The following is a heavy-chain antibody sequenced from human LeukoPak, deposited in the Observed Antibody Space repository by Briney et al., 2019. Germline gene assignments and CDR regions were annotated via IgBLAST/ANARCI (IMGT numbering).Heavy chain of an antibody. CDR2: IHYSGST. Sequence: SETLSLTCTVSGGSISSHYWSWIRQPPGKGLEWIGYIHYSGSTNYNPSLKSRVTISVDTSKNQFSLKLSSVTAADTAVYYCARGVVPAATNWFDPWGQGTLVTVSS. V-gene: IGHV4-59*11. D-gene: IGHD2-2*01. CDR3: ARGVVPAATNWFDP. J-gene: IGHJ5*02. CDR1: GGSISSHY.